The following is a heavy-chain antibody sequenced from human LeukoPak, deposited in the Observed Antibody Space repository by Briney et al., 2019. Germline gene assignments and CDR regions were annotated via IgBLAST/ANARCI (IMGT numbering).Heavy chain of an antibody. CDR3: ARDMWLGYYYYMDV. Sequence: ASVKVSCKASGGTFSSYAISWVRQAPGQGLEWMGWINPNSGGTNYAQKFQGRVTMTRDTSISTAYMELSRLRSDDTAVYYCARDMWLGYYYYMDVWGKGTTVTISS. CDR1: GGTFSSYA. D-gene: IGHD6-19*01. J-gene: IGHJ6*03. CDR2: INPNSGGT. V-gene: IGHV1-2*02.